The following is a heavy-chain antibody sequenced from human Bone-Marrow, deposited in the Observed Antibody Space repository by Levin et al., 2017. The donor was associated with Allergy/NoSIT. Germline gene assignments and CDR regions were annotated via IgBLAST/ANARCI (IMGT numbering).Heavy chain of an antibody. J-gene: IGHJ6*02. Sequence: GGSLRLSCAASGFSFSSFGMHWVRQAPGKGLEWVAVISYDGSHKYSADSVKGRFTISRDNSKNTLYLEMNSLRGEDTAVYYCAKERGYCANNSCKWRYFYYYGLDVWGQGTTVTVS. CDR2: ISYDGSHK. CDR1: GFSFSSFG. D-gene: IGHD2-15*01. CDR3: AKERGYCANNSCKWRYFYYYGLDV. V-gene: IGHV3-30*18.